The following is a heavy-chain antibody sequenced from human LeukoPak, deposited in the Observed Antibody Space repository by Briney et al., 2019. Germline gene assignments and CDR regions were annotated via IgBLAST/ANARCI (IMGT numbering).Heavy chain of an antibody. J-gene: IGHJ5*02. CDR1: GGSISSGDYY. CDR2: IYYSGST. V-gene: IGHV4-30-4*01. Sequence: SETLFLTCTVSGGSISSGDYYWSWIRQPPGKGLEWIGYIYYSGSTYYNPSLKSRVTISVDTSKNQFSLKLSSVTAADTAVYYCARGITVATGNWFDPWGQGTLVTVSS. CDR3: ARGITVATGNWFDP. D-gene: IGHD4-23*01.